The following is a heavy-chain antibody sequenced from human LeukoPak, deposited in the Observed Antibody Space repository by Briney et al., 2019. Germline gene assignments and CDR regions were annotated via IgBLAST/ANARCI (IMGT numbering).Heavy chain of an antibody. CDR3: ARGANYGDYLIDY. V-gene: IGHV1-18*04. CDR2: ISASNGNT. Sequence: ASVKVSCKASGYTFTNYDINWVRQAPGQGLEWMGWISASNGNTNYAQRLQGRVTMTTDTSTSTAYMELRSLRSDDTAVYYCARGANYGDYLIDYWGQGTLVTVSS. J-gene: IGHJ4*02. CDR1: GYTFTNYD. D-gene: IGHD4-17*01.